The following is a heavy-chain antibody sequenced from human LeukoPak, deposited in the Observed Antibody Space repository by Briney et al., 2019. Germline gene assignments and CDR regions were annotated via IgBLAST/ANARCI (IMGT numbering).Heavy chain of an antibody. Sequence: GGSLRLSCAASGFTFSSYAMSWVRQAPGKGLEWVSAISGSGGSTYYADSVKGRFTISRDNSKNTLYLQMNSLRAEDTAVYYCAKGSVTTVSYYYGMDVWGQGTTVTVSS. CDR2: ISGSGGST. D-gene: IGHD4-17*01. V-gene: IGHV3-23*01. J-gene: IGHJ6*02. CDR3: AKGSVTTVSYYYGMDV. CDR1: GFTFSSYA.